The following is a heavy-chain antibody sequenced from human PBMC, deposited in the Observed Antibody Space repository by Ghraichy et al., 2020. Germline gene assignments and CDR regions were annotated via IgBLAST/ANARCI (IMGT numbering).Heavy chain of an antibody. CDR3: TRDRDGWELLPLHY. V-gene: IGHV3-49*03. J-gene: IGHJ4*02. Sequence: GGSLRLSCTASGFTFGDYAMSWFRQAPGKGLEWVGFIRSKAYGGTTEYAASVKGRFTISRDDSKSIAYLQMNSLKTEDTAVYYCTRDRDGWELLPLHYWGQGTLVTVSS. CDR1: GFTFGDYA. CDR2: IRSKAYGGTT. D-gene: IGHD1-26*01.